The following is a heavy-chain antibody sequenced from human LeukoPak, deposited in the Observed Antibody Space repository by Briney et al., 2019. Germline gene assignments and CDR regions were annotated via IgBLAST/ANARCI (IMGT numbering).Heavy chain of an antibody. CDR2: IWYDGSNK. J-gene: IGHJ6*02. CDR1: GFTFSSYG. CDR3: ARDKLGYCSGGSCYTLYYYGMDV. D-gene: IGHD2-15*01. Sequence: GGSLRLSCAASGFTFSSYGMHWVRQAPGKGLEWVAVIWYDGSNKYYADSVKGRFTISRDNSKNTLYLQMNSLRAEDTAVYCCARDKLGYCSGGSCYTLYYYGMDVWGQGTTVTVSS. V-gene: IGHV3-33*01.